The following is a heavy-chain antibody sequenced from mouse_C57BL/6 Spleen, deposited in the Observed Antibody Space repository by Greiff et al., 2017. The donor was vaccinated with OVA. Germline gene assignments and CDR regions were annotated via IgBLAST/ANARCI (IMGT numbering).Heavy chain of an antibody. D-gene: IGHD6-1*01. V-gene: IGHV1-26*01. J-gene: IGHJ2*01. CDR2: INPNNGGT. CDR3: ATLSPYFDY. Sequence: VQLQQSGPELVKPGASVKISCKASGYTFTDYYMNWVKQSHGKSLEWIGDINPNNGGTSYNQKFKGKATLTVDKSSSTAYMELRSLTSEDSAVYYCATLSPYFDYWGQGTTLTVSS. CDR1: GYTFTDYY.